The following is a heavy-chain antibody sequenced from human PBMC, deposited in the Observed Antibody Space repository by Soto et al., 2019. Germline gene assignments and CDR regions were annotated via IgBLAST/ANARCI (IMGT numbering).Heavy chain of an antibody. CDR1: GGSVRSSTYY. Sequence: SETLSLTCTVSGGSVRSSTYYWGWIRQAPGKGLEWIASIYYSGRTHNNPALKSRVTMSVDTYTNQFSLKLSSVTAADTAVYYCARRLYYDSSGFEGGGMDVWGQGTTVTVSS. CDR3: ARRLYYDSSGFEGGGMDV. V-gene: IGHV4-39*01. D-gene: IGHD3-22*01. CDR2: IYYSGRT. J-gene: IGHJ6*02.